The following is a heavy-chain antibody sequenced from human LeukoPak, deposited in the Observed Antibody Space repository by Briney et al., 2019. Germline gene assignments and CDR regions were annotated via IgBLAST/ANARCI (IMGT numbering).Heavy chain of an antibody. CDR2: ISSSSSTI. Sequence: PGGSLRLSCAASGFTFSSYSMSWVRQAPGKGLEWVSYISSSSSTIYYADSVKGRFTISRDNAKNSLYLQMNSLRAEDTAVYYCARDGGGATDYWGQGTRVTGPS. V-gene: IGHV3-48*04. D-gene: IGHD3-16*01. CDR3: ARDGGGATDY. CDR1: GFTFSSYS. J-gene: IGHJ4*02.